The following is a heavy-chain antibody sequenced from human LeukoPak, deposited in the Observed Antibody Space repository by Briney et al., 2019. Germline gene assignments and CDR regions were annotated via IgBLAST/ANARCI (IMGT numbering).Heavy chain of an antibody. J-gene: IGHJ3*02. CDR1: GFTVSSNY. Sequence: GGSLRLSCAASGFTVSSNYMSWVRQAPGKGLEWVSVIYSGGSTYYADSVKGRFTISRDNSKNTLYLQMNSLRAEDTAVYYCAGDACGGDCPYDAFDIWGQGTMVTVSS. D-gene: IGHD2-21*01. CDR2: IYSGGST. V-gene: IGHV3-66*02. CDR3: AGDACGGDCPYDAFDI.